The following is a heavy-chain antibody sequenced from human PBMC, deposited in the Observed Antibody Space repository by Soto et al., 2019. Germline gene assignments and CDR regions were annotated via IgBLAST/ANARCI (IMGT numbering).Heavy chain of an antibody. J-gene: IGHJ4*02. CDR1: GFSLSTSGVG. Sequence: QITLKESGPTLVKPTQTLTLTCTFSGFSLSTSGVGVGWIRQPPGKALEWLALIYWYDDKRYSPSLKSRLTITKDTSKNQVVLTMTNMDPVDTATYYCAHFTTYYDILTGYYKESFIDYWGQGTLVTVSS. D-gene: IGHD3-9*01. V-gene: IGHV2-5*01. CDR3: AHFTTYYDILTGYYKESFIDY. CDR2: IYWYDDK.